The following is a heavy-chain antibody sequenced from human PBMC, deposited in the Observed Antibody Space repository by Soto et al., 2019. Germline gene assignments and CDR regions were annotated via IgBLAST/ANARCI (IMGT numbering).Heavy chain of an antibody. J-gene: IGHJ5*02. V-gene: IGHV4-38-2*02. CDR3: ARDLLGSSWYL. CDR2: LYHSGST. D-gene: IGHD6-13*01. Sequence: SETLSLTCTVSGYSISSGYYWGWIRQPPGKGLEWVGSLYHSGSTYFNPSLKSRVTISVDTSKNQFSLNLNSVTAADTAVYYCARDLLGSSWYLWGQETLVTVSS. CDR1: GYSISSGYY.